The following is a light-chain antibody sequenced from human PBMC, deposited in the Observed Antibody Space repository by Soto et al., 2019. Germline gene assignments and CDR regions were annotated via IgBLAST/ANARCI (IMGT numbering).Light chain of an antibody. V-gene: IGKV3D-20*02. CDR3: QQRSGWPLT. CDR1: QSVSSSY. CDR2: GAS. J-gene: IGKJ4*01. Sequence: EIVLTQSPGTLSLSPGERATLSCRASQSVSSSYLAWYQQKPGQAPRLLIYGASSRATGIPDRFSGSGSGTDFTLTISRLEPEDFAFYYCQQRSGWPLTFGGGTKVEIK.